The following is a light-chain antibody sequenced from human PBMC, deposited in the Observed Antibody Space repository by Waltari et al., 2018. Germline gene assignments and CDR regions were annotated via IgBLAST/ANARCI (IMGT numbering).Light chain of an antibody. V-gene: IGLV1-44*01. CDR1: NSNIGSNT. CDR3: AAWDESLKGWV. J-gene: IGLJ3*02. CDR2: GND. Sequence: QSVLTQPPSLSGTPGQRVTISCSGSNSNIGSNTVDWYQVLPGTAPKLLIHGNDPRPSGVPDRCSGSKFGASGSLAISGLQPEDESEYYCAAWDESLKGWVFGGGTRLTVL.